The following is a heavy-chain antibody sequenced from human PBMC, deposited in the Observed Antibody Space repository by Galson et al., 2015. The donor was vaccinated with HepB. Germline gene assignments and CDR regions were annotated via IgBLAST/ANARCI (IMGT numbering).Heavy chain of an antibody. CDR1: GFTFSSYA. D-gene: IGHD6-19*01. Sequence: SLRLSCAASGFTFSSYAMHWVRQAPGKGLEWVAVISYDGSNKYYADSVKGRFTISRDNSKNTLYLQMNSLRAEDTAVYYCASRRYSGWYYFDYWGQGTLVTVSS. CDR2: ISYDGSNK. J-gene: IGHJ4*02. V-gene: IGHV3-30*04. CDR3: ASRRYSGWYYFDY.